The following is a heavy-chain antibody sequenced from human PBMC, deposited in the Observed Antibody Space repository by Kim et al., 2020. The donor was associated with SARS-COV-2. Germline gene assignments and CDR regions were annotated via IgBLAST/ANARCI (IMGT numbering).Heavy chain of an antibody. D-gene: IGHD2-2*01. J-gene: IGHJ6*02. CDR2: IIPIFGTA. CDR1: GGTFSSYA. V-gene: IGHV1-69*13. Sequence: SVKVSCKASGGTFSSYAISWVRQAPGQGLEWMGGIIPIFGTANYAQKFQGRVTITADESTSTAYMELSSLRSEDTAVYYCARVGGGYCSSTSCYSVWGQGTTVTVSS. CDR3: ARVGGGYCSSTSCYSV.